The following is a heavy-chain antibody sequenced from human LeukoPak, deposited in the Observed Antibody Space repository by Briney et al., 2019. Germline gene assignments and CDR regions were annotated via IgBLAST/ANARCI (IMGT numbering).Heavy chain of an antibody. J-gene: IGHJ6*02. V-gene: IGHV4-34*01. Sequence: SETLSHTCAVYGGSFSGYYWSWIRQPPGKGLEWIGEINHSGSTNYNPSLKSRVTISVDTSKNQFSLKLSSVTAADTAVYYCARDRYYGSGSYLKAGYYYGMDVWGQGTTVTVSS. D-gene: IGHD3-10*01. CDR1: GGSFSGYY. CDR3: ARDRYYGSGSYLKAGYYYGMDV. CDR2: INHSGST.